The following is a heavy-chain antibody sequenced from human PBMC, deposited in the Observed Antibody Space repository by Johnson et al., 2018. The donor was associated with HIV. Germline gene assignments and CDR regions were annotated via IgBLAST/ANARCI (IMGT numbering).Heavy chain of an antibody. CDR1: GFTFSSHA. Sequence: QVQLVESGGGVVQPGRSLRLSCAASGFTFSSHAMHWVRQAPGKGLEWVAVISYDGSNKYYADSVKGLFTLSRDNSKNTLYLQMNSLRVEDTAVYYCARLSMIVVLITPGAFDIWGQGTMVTVSS. D-gene: IGHD3-22*01. V-gene: IGHV3-30*04. CDR2: ISYDGSNK. J-gene: IGHJ3*02. CDR3: ARLSMIVVLITPGAFDI.